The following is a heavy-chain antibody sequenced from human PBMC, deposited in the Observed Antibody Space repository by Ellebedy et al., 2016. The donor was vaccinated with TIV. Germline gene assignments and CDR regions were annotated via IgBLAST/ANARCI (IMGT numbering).Heavy chain of an antibody. CDR2: VYYSGST. D-gene: IGHD1-26*01. CDR3: ARRSRGDGAPGY. V-gene: IGHV4-39*01. Sequence: MPSETLSLTCTVSGGSISSSTYYWDWIRQPPGKGLELIGNVYYSGSTYYNPSLKSRVTISVDTSKNQFSLRLSSVAAADTAVYYCARRSRGDGAPGYWGQGTLVTVSS. J-gene: IGHJ4*02. CDR1: GGSISSSTYY.